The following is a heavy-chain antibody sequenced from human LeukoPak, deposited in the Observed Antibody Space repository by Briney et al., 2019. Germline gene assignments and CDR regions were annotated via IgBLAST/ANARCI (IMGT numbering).Heavy chain of an antibody. CDR2: INHSGST. CDR3: AGLRRWGYFDSDP. V-gene: IGHV4-34*01. CDR1: GGSFSGYY. J-gene: IGHJ5*02. Sequence: SETLSLTCAVYGGSFSGYYWSWIRQPPGKGLEWIGEINHSGSTNYNPSLKSRVTISVDTSKNQFSLKLSSVTAADTAVYYCAGLRRWGYFDSDPWGQGTLVTVSS. D-gene: IGHD3-9*01.